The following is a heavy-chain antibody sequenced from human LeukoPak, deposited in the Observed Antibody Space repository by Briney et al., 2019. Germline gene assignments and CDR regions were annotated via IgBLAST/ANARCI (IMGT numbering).Heavy chain of an antibody. CDR1: GFTFSDYY. D-gene: IGHD5-18*01. CDR3: ARDNRGGYSYGSVDY. CDR2: ISSSVSAV. J-gene: IGHJ4*02. Sequence: PRGSLRLSCAASGFTFSDYYMSSVRQAPGQGLEWVSYISSSVSAVYYADPVKGRFTISRDNAKNSLYLQMNSLRAEDTAVDYCARDNRGGYSYGSVDYWGQGTLVTVSS. V-gene: IGHV3-11*04.